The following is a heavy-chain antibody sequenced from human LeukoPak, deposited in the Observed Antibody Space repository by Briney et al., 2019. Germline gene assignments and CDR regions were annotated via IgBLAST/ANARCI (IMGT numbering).Heavy chain of an antibody. CDR3: AREPPTPGLNWFDP. J-gene: IGHJ5*02. CDR2: ISSSSSYI. V-gene: IGHV3-21*01. D-gene: IGHD2-8*02. Sequence: GGSLRLSCAASGFTFSNYWMSWVRQAPGKGLEWVSFISSSSSYIYYADSVKGRFTISRDNAKNSLYLQMNSLRAEDTAVYYCAREPPTPGLNWFDPWGQGTPVTVSS. CDR1: GFTFSNYW.